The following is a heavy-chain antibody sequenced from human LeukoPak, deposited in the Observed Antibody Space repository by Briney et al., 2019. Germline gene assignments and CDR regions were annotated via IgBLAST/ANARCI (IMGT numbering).Heavy chain of an antibody. V-gene: IGHV1-69*04. CDR3: AREGSLWFGDNDYYYYGMDV. CDR2: IIPILGIA. D-gene: IGHD3-10*01. Sequence: SVKVSCKASGGTFGSYAISWVRQAPGQGLEWMGRIIPILGIANYAQKFQGRVTITADKSTSTAYMELSSLRSEDTAVYYCAREGSLWFGDNDYYYYGMDVWGQGTTVTVSS. J-gene: IGHJ6*02. CDR1: GGTFGSYA.